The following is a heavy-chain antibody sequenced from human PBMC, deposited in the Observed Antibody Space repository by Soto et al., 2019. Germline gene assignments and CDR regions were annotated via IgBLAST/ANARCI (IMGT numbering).Heavy chain of an antibody. Sequence: QVLLVQSGAEVKKPGASVKVSCKTSGYTFTSYIIHWVRQAPGQGLEWVGLINPSGGSTNYGQNFQGRVTVTRDTSTSTVYMDLNSRRSEDTAMYYCVRVRTRDFWSGYSPVDIWGQGTMVNVSS. J-gene: IGHJ3*02. CDR1: GYTFTSYI. V-gene: IGHV1-46*01. CDR3: VRVRTRDFWSGYSPVDI. D-gene: IGHD3-3*01. CDR2: INPSGGST.